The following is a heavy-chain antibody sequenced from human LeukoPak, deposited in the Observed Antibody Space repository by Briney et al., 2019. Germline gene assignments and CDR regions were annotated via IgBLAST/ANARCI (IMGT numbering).Heavy chain of an antibody. V-gene: IGHV3-53*01. D-gene: IGHD3-3*01. J-gene: IGHJ4*02. CDR3: AKDPSYYDFWSGYFPDDY. CDR1: GFSVSSNY. CDR2: IYSGGTT. Sequence: GGSLRLSCAASGFSVSSNYMTWVRQAPGKGLEWVSVIYSGGTTYYADSVKGRFTISRDNSKNTLYLQMNSLRAEDTAVYYCAKDPSYYDFWSGYFPDDYWGQGTLVTVSS.